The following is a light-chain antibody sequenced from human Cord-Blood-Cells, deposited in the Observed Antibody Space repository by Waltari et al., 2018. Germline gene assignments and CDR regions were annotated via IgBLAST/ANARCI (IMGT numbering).Light chain of an antibody. J-gene: IGKJ1*01. V-gene: IGKV3-20*01. CDR1: QSVSSSY. CDR3: QQYGSARGWT. Sequence: EIVLTQSPGTLSLSPGERATLSCRASQSVSSSYLAWYQQKPGQAPRLLIYGASSRATGIPDRCSGSGSGTDFTLTISRLEPEDFAVYYCQQYGSARGWTFGQGTKVEIK. CDR2: GAS.